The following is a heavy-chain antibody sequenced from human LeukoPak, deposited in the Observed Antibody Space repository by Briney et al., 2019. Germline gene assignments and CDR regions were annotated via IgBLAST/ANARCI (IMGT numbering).Heavy chain of an antibody. J-gene: IGHJ4*02. V-gene: IGHV3-48*01. Sequence: PGGSLRLSCAASGFTFSSYSMNWVRQAPGKGLEWVSYISSSSSTIYYADSVKGRFTISRDNAKNSLYLQMNSLRAEDTAVYYCARERRGYCSGGSCYRLGYFDYWGQGTLVTVSP. D-gene: IGHD2-15*01. CDR1: GFTFSSYS. CDR3: ARERRGYCSGGSCYRLGYFDY. CDR2: ISSSSSTI.